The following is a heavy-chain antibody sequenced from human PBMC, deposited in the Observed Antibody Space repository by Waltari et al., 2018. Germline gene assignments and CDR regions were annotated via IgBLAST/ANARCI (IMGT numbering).Heavy chain of an antibody. J-gene: IGHJ2*01. V-gene: IGHV3-30*01. D-gene: IGHD5-12*01. CDR1: GFTFSSYA. CDR3: ARGSYDNEWYFDL. Sequence: QVQLVESGGGVVQPGRSLRLSCAASGFTFSSYAMHWVRQAPGKGLEWVAVISYDGSNKYYADSVKGRFTISRDNSKNTLYLQMNSLRAEDTAVYYCARGSYDNEWYFDLWGRGTLVTVSS. CDR2: ISYDGSNK.